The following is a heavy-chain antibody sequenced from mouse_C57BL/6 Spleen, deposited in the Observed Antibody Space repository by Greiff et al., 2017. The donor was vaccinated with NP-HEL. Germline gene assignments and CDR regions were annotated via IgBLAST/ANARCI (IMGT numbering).Heavy chain of an antibody. CDR3: ARMGYGSSLFFDV. V-gene: IGHV1-18*01. D-gene: IGHD1-1*01. CDR2: INPNNGGT. Sequence: EVQGVESGPELVKPGASVKIPCKASGYTFTDYNMDWVKQSHGKSLEWIGDINPNNGGTIYNQKFKGKATLTVDKSSSTAYMELRSLTSEDTAVYYCARMGYGSSLFFDVWGTGTTVTVSS. J-gene: IGHJ1*03. CDR1: GYTFTDYN.